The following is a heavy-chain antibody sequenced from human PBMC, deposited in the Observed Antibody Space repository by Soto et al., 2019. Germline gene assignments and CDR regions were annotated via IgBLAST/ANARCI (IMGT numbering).Heavy chain of an antibody. V-gene: IGHV3-53*01. D-gene: IGHD4-4*01. CDR1: GFTVSSNY. CDR3: AVSNRLQQYYYYYYGMDV. J-gene: IGHJ6*02. CDR2: IYSGGST. Sequence: GGSLRLSCAASGFTVSSNYMSWVRQAPGKGLEWVSVIYSGGSTYYADSVKGRFTISRDNSKNTLYLQMNSLRAEDTAVYYCAVSNRLQQYYYYYYGMDVWGQGTTGTVS.